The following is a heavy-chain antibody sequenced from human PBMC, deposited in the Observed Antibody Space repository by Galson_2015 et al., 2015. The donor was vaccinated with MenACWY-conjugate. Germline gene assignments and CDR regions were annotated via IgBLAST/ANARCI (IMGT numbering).Heavy chain of an antibody. V-gene: IGHV3-23*01. J-gene: IGHJ6*02. CDR2: ISATGGST. Sequence: SLRLSCAASGFTFSSYAMRWVRQAPGKGLEWVSAISATGGSTYYADSVKGRFTISRDNSKNTLYLQMKSLRAEDTAVYYCSKDPSYPDTRNYFCYGMDVWGQGTTVTVSS. CDR3: SKDPSYPDTRNYFCYGMDV. CDR1: GFTFSSYA. D-gene: IGHD3-16*01.